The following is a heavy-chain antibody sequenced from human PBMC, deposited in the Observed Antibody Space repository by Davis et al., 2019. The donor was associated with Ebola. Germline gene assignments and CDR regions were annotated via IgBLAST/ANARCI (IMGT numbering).Heavy chain of an antibody. CDR3: ARAPYGSGSYVSDAFDI. CDR1: GGSVSSGSYC. Sequence: SETLSLTCTVSGGSVSSGSYCWSWIRQPPGKGLQWIGCVYYSGSTYYNPSLKSRVTISVDTSKNQFSLKLSSVTAADTAVYYCARAPYGSGSYVSDAFDIWGQGTMVTVSS. CDR2: VYYSGST. J-gene: IGHJ3*02. V-gene: IGHV4-61*01. D-gene: IGHD3-10*01.